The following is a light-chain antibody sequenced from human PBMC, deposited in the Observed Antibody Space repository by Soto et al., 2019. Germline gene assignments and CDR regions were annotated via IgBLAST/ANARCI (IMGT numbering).Light chain of an antibody. CDR3: QQYGTSPT. J-gene: IGKJ1*01. CDR2: GES. V-gene: IGKV3-20*01. Sequence: EIVLTQSPGTLSLSPGERATLSCRASQSVSSSYLAWYQQKPGQAPRLLIYGESRRATGIPDRFSGSGSGTDFTLTISRLEPEDFAVYYCQQYGTSPTFGQGTKVEIK. CDR1: QSVSSSY.